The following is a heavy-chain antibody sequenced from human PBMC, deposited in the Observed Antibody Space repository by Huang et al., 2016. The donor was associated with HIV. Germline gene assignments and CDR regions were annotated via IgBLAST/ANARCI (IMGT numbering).Heavy chain of an antibody. CDR1: GGSIRSSDYH. V-gene: IGHV4-39*01. J-gene: IGHJ6*03. CDR3: ARHREGPVAYYSGWGSHLNYMDV. Sequence: QLLLQESGPGLVKPSEALALTCAVSGGSIRSSDYHWGWIRQPPGKGLEWIGSIYYKGSTHYSPSLTSRVTIAIDTSKNLFFLNLTSMTAADTAVYYCARHREGPVAYYSGWGSHLNYMDVWGRGRTVVVSS. CDR2: IYYKGST. D-gene: IGHD3-10*01.